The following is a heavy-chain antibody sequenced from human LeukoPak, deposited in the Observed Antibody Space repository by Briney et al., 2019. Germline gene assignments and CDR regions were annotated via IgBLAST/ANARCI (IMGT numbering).Heavy chain of an antibody. CDR1: GFTFSSYS. Sequence: GGSLRLSCAASGFTFSSYSMNWVRQAPGKGLEWVSSISSSSSYIYYADSVKGRFTISRDNAKNSLYLQMNSLRAEDTAVYYCAREGRWLQHYFDYWGQGTLVTVSS. V-gene: IGHV3-21*04. D-gene: IGHD5-12*01. J-gene: IGHJ4*02. CDR2: ISSSSSYI. CDR3: AREGRWLQHYFDY.